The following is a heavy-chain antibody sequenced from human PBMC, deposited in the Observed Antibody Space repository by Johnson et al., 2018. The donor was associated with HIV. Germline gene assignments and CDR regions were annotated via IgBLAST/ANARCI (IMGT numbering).Heavy chain of an antibody. Sequence: QVQLVESGGGVVQPGRSLRLSCVVSGFTFSPNAMHWVRQAPGKGLEGVAVISYDGSNKYYADSVKGRFTFSRANSKNTRYLQMNSLGAEDTAVYYCARGGRHDAFDIWGQGTMVTVSS. CDR2: ISYDGSNK. CDR1: GFTFSPNA. J-gene: IGHJ3*02. V-gene: IGHV3-30*04. D-gene: IGHD3-16*01. CDR3: ARGGRHDAFDI.